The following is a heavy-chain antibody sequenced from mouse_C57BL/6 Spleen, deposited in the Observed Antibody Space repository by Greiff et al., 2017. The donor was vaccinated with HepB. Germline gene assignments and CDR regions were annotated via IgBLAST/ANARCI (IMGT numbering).Heavy chain of an antibody. CDR2: IDPSDSYT. V-gene: IGHV1-59*01. Sequence: VQLQQPGAELVRPGTSVKLSCKASGYTFTSYWMHWVKQRPGQGLEWIGVIDPSDSYTNYNQKFKGKATLTVDTSSSTAYMQLSSLTSEDSAVYYCARWGYYYGSSFYAMDYWGQGTSVTVSS. J-gene: IGHJ4*01. D-gene: IGHD1-1*01. CDR1: GYTFTSYW. CDR3: ARWGYYYGSSFYAMDY.